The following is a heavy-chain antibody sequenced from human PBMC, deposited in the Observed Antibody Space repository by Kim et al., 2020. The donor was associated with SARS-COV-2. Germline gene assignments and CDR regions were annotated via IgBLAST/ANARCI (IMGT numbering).Heavy chain of an antibody. CDR2: IYYSGST. V-gene: IGHV4-31*03. D-gene: IGHD2-2*01. CDR3: ARVLSSTIAEWFDP. J-gene: IGHJ5*02. Sequence: SETLSLTCTVSGGSISSGGYYWSWIRQHPGKGLEWIGYIYYSGSTYYNPSLKSRVTISVDTSKNQFSLKLSSVTAADTAVYYCARVLSSTIAEWFDPWGQGTLVTVSS. CDR1: GGSISSGGYY.